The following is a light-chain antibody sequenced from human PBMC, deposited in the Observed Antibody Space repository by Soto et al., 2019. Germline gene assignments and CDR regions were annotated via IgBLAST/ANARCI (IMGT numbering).Light chain of an antibody. V-gene: IGKV1-39*01. CDR1: QTISTY. Sequence: DIQMTQSPSSLSASVGDRVTITCRASQTISTYVTWYQQKPGKAPKALISGASTLQSGVPSRFSGSGSGTDFTLIISSLQPEDIATYYCQQSFSSLLSFGGGTQVEIK. CDR3: QQSFSSLLS. J-gene: IGKJ4*01. CDR2: GAS.